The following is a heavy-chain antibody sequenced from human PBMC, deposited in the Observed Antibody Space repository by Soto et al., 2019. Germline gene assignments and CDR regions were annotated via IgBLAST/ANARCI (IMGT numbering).Heavy chain of an antibody. Sequence: SETLSLTCTVSGGSISSYYWSWIRQPPGKGLEWIGYIYYSGSTNYNPSLKSRVTISVDTSKNQFSLKLSSVTAADTAVYYCARAAGYGDYEWWFDPWGQGXLVTVYS. J-gene: IGHJ5*02. CDR1: GGSISSYY. CDR3: ARAAGYGDYEWWFDP. D-gene: IGHD4-17*01. V-gene: IGHV4-59*01. CDR2: IYYSGST.